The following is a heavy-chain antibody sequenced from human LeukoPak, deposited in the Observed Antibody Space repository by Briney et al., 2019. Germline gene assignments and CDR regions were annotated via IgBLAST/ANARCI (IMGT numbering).Heavy chain of an antibody. CDR2: IKQDGSEK. V-gene: IGHV3-7*01. D-gene: IGHD1-7*01. CDR1: GFRFSTYW. Sequence: GGSLRLSCAASGFRFSTYWMSWVRQAPGKGLEWVANIKQDGSEKYYVDSVKGRFTISRDNARNSLYLQMNSLRAEDTAVYYCARDSEGVTGTTSWFDPWGQGTLVTVSS. J-gene: IGHJ5*02. CDR3: ARDSEGVTGTTSWFDP.